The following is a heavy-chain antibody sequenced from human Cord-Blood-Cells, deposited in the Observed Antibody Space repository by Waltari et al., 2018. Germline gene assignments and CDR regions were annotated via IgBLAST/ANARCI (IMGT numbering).Heavy chain of an antibody. D-gene: IGHD3-10*01. V-gene: IGHV1-58*02. Sequence: QMQLVQSGSEVKKPGTSVKGACKASGFTFTSSAMQWVRQARGQRLEWIGWIVVGSGNTNYAQKFQERVTITRDMSTSTAYMELSSLRSEDTAVYYCAANVRGSYLPRNWGQGTLVTVSS. J-gene: IGHJ4*02. CDR2: IVVGSGNT. CDR1: GFTFTSSA. CDR3: AANVRGSYLPRN.